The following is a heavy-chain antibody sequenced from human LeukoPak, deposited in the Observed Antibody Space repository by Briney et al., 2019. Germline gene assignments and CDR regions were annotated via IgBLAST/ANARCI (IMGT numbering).Heavy chain of an antibody. V-gene: IGHV1-18*01. CDR2: ISAYNGNT. Sequence: ASVKVSCKASGYTLTSYGISWVRQAPGQGLEWMGWISAYNGNTNYAQKLQGRVTMTTDTSTSTAYMELRSLRSDDTAVYYCARGSWKSDVAYYYYYMDVWGKGTTVTVSS. J-gene: IGHJ6*03. D-gene: IGHD1-1*01. CDR3: ARGSWKSDVAYYYYYMDV. CDR1: GYTLTSYG.